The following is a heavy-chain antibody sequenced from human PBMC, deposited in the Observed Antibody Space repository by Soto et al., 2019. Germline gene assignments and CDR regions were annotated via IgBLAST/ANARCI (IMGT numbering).Heavy chain of an antibody. CDR2: ISYDGSNK. D-gene: IGHD3-3*01. Sequence: QVQLVESGGGVVQPGRSLRLSCAASGFTFSSCAMHWVRQAPGKGLEWVALISYDGSNKYYADSVKARFTITRDNSKNTLYLQMNSLRAEDTAVYYCARDKRDLRFLEWSYYFDYWGQGTLVTFSS. J-gene: IGHJ4*02. V-gene: IGHV3-30-3*01. CDR1: GFTFSSCA. CDR3: ARDKRDLRFLEWSYYFDY.